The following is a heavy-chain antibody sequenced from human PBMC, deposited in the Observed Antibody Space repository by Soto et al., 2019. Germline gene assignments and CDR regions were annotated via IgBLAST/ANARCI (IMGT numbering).Heavy chain of an antibody. D-gene: IGHD1-1*01. CDR2: ISSNGVST. Sequence: EVPLVESGGGLVQPGGSLRLSCAASGFTFSSYAMHWVRQAPGKGLEYVSAISSNGVSTYHANSVKGRFTISRDNSKNAPYLQMGRLRAEDMAVYYCATSTRRYLFTYYFDYWSQGTLVTVSS. CDR1: GFTFSSYA. CDR3: ATSTRRYLFTYYFDY. V-gene: IGHV3-64*01. J-gene: IGHJ4*02.